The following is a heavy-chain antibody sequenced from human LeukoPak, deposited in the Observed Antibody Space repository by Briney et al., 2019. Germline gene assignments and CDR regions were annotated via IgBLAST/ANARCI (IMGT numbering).Heavy chain of an antibody. V-gene: IGHV3-23*01. D-gene: IGHD6-6*01. CDR2: ISGSGGST. J-gene: IGHJ4*02. Sequence: GGSLRLSCAVSGITLSNYGMSWVRQAPGKGLEWVAGISGSGGSTNYADSVKGRFTISRDNSKNTLYLQMNSLRAEDTAVYYCAKDGYGAARRVGFPDYWGQGTLVTVSS. CDR1: GITLSNYG. CDR3: AKDGYGAARRVGFPDY.